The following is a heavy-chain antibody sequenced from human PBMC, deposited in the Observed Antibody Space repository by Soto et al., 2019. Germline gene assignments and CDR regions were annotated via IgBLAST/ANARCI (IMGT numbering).Heavy chain of an antibody. Sequence: EVQLVESGGGLIQPGGSLRLSCAASGFTVSNNYMVWVRQAPGKGLEWVSVIYSGGSTYYADSVKGRFTISRDKSNNTLYLQMNTLRAEDTAVYYCARGLNYFDHHAFDIWGQGTMVTVSS. D-gene: IGHD3-22*01. CDR2: IYSGGST. CDR3: ARGLNYFDHHAFDI. CDR1: GFTVSNNY. V-gene: IGHV3-53*01. J-gene: IGHJ3*02.